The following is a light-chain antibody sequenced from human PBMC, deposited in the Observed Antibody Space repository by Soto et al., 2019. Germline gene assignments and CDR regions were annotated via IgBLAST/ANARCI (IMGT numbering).Light chain of an antibody. CDR2: DAT. V-gene: IGKV3-11*01. J-gene: IGKJ4*01. CDR1: QLVSSNY. Sequence: VLTQSPGTLSLSPGGRATLSCRASQLVSSNYLAWYQQKPGQAPRPIIYDATTRATGIPVRFSGSGSGTEFTLTISSLDPEDFAVYYCQQRSNWPPVTFGGGTKVDIK. CDR3: QQRSNWPPVT.